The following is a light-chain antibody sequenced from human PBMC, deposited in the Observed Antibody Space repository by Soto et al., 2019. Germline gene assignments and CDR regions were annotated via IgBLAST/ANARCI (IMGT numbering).Light chain of an antibody. CDR1: QSISNS. J-gene: IGKJ2*01. Sequence: DIQMTQSLSSLSASVGDTVTITCRASQSISNSLSWYQQKPGKAPKFLIYVASTLQRGVPSRFSGSGSGTDFTLTISSLHPEDVATYYCQQTFSPPYTFGQGSKLEIK. V-gene: IGKV1-39*01. CDR3: QQTFSPPYT. CDR2: VAS.